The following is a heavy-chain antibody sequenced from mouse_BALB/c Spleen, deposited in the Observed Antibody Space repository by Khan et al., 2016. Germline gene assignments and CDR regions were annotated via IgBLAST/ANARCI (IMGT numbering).Heavy chain of an antibody. J-gene: IGHJ3*01. CDR1: GYSITSDYA. CDR2: ISYSGSP. V-gene: IGHV3-2*02. Sequence: EVQLQESGPGLVKPSQSLSLTCTVTGYSITSDYAWNWIRQFPGNKLEWMGHISYSGSPSYNPYLKSRISITRDTSKNQFFLQLNSVTAEDTATYYCARAGAFYGNFPYWGQGTLVTVSA. CDR3: ARAGAFYGNFPY. D-gene: IGHD2-10*01.